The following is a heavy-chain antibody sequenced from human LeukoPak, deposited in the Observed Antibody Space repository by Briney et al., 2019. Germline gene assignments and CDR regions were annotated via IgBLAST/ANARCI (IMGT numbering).Heavy chain of an antibody. CDR3: ARGGSSGRDPPWYFDL. J-gene: IGHJ2*01. Sequence: PSETLSLTCTVSGGSISSYYWSWIRQPPGKGLEWIGYIYYSGSTNYNPSLKNRVTISVDTSKNQFSLKLSSVTAADTAVYYCARGGSSGRDPPWYFDLWGRGTLVTVSS. CDR1: GGSISSYY. D-gene: IGHD2-15*01. V-gene: IGHV4-59*01. CDR2: IYYSGST.